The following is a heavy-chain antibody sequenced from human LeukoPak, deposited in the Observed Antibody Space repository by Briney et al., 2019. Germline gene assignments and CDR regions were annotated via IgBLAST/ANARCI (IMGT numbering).Heavy chain of an antibody. Sequence: ASVKVSCKASGYAFTSYDINWVRQATGQGLEWMGWMNPNSGNTGYAQKFQGRVTMTRNTSISTAYMELSSLRSEDTAVYYCARVPSDYGDYGSPYYYMDVWGKGTTVTISS. V-gene: IGHV1-8*01. CDR3: ARVPSDYGDYGSPYYYMDV. D-gene: IGHD4-17*01. J-gene: IGHJ6*03. CDR1: GYAFTSYD. CDR2: MNPNSGNT.